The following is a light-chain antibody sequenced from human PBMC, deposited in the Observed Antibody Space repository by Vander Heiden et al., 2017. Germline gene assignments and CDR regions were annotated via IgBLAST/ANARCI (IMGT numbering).Light chain of an antibody. J-gene: IGKJ4*01. CDR1: QSISSY. V-gene: IGKV1-39*01. Sequence: DIPMTPSPSSLSASVVDRVTITCRASQSISSYLNWYQQKPGKAPKSLIYAASSLQSGVPSRCSGSGSGTDFTLTISSLQPEDFATYYCQQSYSTPPRTFGGGTKVEIK. CDR2: AAS. CDR3: QQSYSTPPRT.